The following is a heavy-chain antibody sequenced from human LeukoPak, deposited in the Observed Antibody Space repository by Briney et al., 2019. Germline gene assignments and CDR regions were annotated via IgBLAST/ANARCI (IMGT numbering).Heavy chain of an antibody. CDR1: GFTFSSYG. CDR3: AKESRYSLPVQIYYYYGMDV. J-gene: IGHJ6*02. D-gene: IGHD2-15*01. Sequence: GGSLRLSCAASGFTFSSYGMHWVRQAPGKGLEWVAVISYDGSNKYYADSVKGRFTISRDNSKNTLYLQMNSLRAEDTAVYYCAKESRYSLPVQIYYYYGMDVWGQGTTVTVSS. CDR2: ISYDGSNK. V-gene: IGHV3-30*18.